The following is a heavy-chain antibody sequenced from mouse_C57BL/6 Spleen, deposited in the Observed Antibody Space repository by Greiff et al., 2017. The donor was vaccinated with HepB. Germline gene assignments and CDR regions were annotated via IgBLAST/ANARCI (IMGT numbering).Heavy chain of an antibody. Sequence: VQLQQPGAELVKPGASVKMSCKASGYTFTSYWITWVKQRPGQGLEWIGDIYPGSGSTNYNEKFESKATLTVDTSSSTAYMQLSSLTSEDSAVYYCERQLRPQAWFAYWGQGTLVTVSA. V-gene: IGHV1-55*01. CDR1: GYTFTSYW. J-gene: IGHJ3*01. D-gene: IGHD3-2*02. CDR3: ERQLRPQAWFAY. CDR2: IYPGSGST.